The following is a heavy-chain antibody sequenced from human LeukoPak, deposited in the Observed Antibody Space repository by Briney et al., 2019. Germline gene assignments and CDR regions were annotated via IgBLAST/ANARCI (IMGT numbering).Heavy chain of an antibody. D-gene: IGHD7-27*01. Sequence: ASVKVSCKASGYTFTTYGINWVRQAPGQGLEWMGWISAYNGNTNYAQKLQGRVTMTTDTSTSTAYMELRSLRSDDTAVYYCASTKLGINYFDYWGQGTLVTVSS. V-gene: IGHV1-18*01. CDR2: ISAYNGNT. CDR1: GYTFTTYG. CDR3: ASTKLGINYFDY. J-gene: IGHJ4*02.